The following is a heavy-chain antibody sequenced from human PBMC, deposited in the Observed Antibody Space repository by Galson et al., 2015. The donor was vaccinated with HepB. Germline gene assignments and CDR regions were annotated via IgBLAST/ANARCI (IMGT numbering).Heavy chain of an antibody. J-gene: IGHJ3*02. CDR1: GYTFSRYG. D-gene: IGHD2-2*02. Sequence: SVKVSCKASGYTFSRYGISWVRQAPGQGLEWMGWISGNNGHTNDARKLQGRVTLTTDTSTSTAYMELRSLRSDDTAVYYCARDRYCSSTSCYTAHFDIWGQGTMVTVSS. CDR3: ARDRYCSSTSCYTAHFDI. V-gene: IGHV1-18*01. CDR2: ISGNNGHT.